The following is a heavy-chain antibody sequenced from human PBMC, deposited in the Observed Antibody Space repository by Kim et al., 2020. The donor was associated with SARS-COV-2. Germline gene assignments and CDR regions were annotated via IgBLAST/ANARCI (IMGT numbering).Heavy chain of an antibody. J-gene: IGHJ2*01. CDR3: ARDLSGSWY. V-gene: IGHV3-7*01. Sequence: GGSLRLSCAGSGFAFSSSWMSWVRQVPGKGLEWVANIKQDGSERYYVDSVKGRFTVSRDNDMNSLYLQMSSLRAEDTAVYYCARDLSGSWY. CDR2: IKQDGSER. CDR1: GFAFSSSW. D-gene: IGHD6-25*01.